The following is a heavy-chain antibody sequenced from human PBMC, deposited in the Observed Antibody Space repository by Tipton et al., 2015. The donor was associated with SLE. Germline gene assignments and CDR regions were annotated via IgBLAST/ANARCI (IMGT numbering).Heavy chain of an antibody. CDR3: ARDISGYSRSWFYYYSAMDV. J-gene: IGHJ6*02. D-gene: IGHD6-13*01. Sequence: TLSLTCTLSGDSISSYHWSWIRQPPGRGLEWIGYLHYGGSTDSNPSLKSRVTISLDTSKNQFSLKLTSVTTADTAVYHCARDISGYSRSWFYYYSAMDVWSQGATVTVSS. V-gene: IGHV4-59*12. CDR2: LHYGGST. CDR1: GDSISSYH.